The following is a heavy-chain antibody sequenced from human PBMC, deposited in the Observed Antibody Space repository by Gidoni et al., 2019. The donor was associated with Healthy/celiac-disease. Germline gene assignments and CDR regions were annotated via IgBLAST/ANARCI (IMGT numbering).Heavy chain of an antibody. Sequence: QVQLVESGGGVVPPGRSLRLSCAGTGCTFSTYAMQGVRQAPGKGLDWVAVISYDGRNKYYADSVKGRFTISRDNSKNTLYLEMNSLRAEDTAVYYCARDSRYDTSGYYQDFDYWGQGTLVTVSS. CDR3: ARDSRYDTSGYYQDFDY. J-gene: IGHJ4*02. V-gene: IGHV3-30*04. CDR2: ISYDGRNK. CDR1: GCTFSTYA. D-gene: IGHD3-22*01.